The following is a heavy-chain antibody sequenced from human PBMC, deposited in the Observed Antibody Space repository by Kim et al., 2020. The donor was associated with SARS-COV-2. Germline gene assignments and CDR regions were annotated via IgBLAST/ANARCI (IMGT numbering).Heavy chain of an antibody. CDR3: ARGLTSDTSITMIVVVIWGDAFDI. CDR1: GYSISSGYY. D-gene: IGHD3-22*01. Sequence: SETLSLTCTVSGYSISSGYYWGWIRQPPGKGLEWIGSIYHSGSTYYNPSLKSRVTISVDTSKNQFSLKLSSVTAADTAVYYCARGLTSDTSITMIVVVIWGDAFDICGQGTMVTVSS. CDR2: IYHSGST. J-gene: IGHJ3*02. V-gene: IGHV4-38-2*02.